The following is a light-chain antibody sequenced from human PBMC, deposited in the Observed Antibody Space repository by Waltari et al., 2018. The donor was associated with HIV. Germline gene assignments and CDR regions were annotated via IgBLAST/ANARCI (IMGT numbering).Light chain of an antibody. CDR2: AAS. Sequence: DIQMTQSPSSLSASVGDRVTITCRASQSISNYLNWYQQTPGKAPNLLIYAASNLQSGVPSRFSGSGSGTDFTLTISSLQPEDFATYYCQQSYSTPWTFGQGTKVEIK. J-gene: IGKJ1*01. CDR3: QQSYSTPWT. CDR1: QSISNY. V-gene: IGKV1-39*01.